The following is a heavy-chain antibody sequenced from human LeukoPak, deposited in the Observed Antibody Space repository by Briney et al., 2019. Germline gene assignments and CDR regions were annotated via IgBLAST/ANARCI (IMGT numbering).Heavy chain of an antibody. J-gene: IGHJ4*02. Sequence: ASVTVSCKASGYTFTRYYMHWVRQAPGQGLEWMGIINPIGDSTSYAQKFQGRVTMTRDTSTSTVYMELSSLRSEDTAVYYCARDCVPTQNYYDSSGYHYDYWGQGTLVTVSS. CDR1: GYTFTRYY. CDR3: ARDCVPTQNYYDSSGYHYDY. CDR2: INPIGDST. D-gene: IGHD3-22*01. V-gene: IGHV1-46*01.